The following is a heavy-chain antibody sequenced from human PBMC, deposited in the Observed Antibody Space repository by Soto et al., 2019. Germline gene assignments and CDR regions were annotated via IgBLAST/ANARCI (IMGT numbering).Heavy chain of an antibody. CDR1: GFTVSSNY. D-gene: IGHD3-22*01. J-gene: IGHJ4*02. CDR2: IYSGGST. Sequence: GESLKISCAASGFTVSSNYMSWVRQAPGKGLEWVSVIYSGGSTYYADSVKGRFTISRDNSKNTLYLQMNSLRAEDTAVYYCARGPYDSSGYFDYWGQGTLVTVSS. CDR3: ARGPYDSSGYFDY. V-gene: IGHV3-53*01.